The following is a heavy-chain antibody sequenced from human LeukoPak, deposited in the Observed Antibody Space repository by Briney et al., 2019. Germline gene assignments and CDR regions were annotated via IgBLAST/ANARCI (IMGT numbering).Heavy chain of an antibody. V-gene: IGHV4-34*01. Sequence: PSETLSLTCAVYGGSFSGYYWSWIRQPPGKGLEWIGEINHSGSTNYNPSLKSRVTISVDTSKNQFSLKLSSVTAADTAVYYCARGRGIQLWFMHYYYMDVWGKGTTVTVSS. CDR3: ARGRGIQLWFMHYYYMDV. CDR2: INHSGST. D-gene: IGHD5-18*01. J-gene: IGHJ6*03. CDR1: GGSFSGYY.